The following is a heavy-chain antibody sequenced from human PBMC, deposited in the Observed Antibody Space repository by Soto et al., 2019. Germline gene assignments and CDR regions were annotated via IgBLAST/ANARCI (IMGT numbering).Heavy chain of an antibody. CDR2: IYDSGST. D-gene: IGHD3-22*01. CDR1: GASISSGGYY. V-gene: IGHV4-31*03. J-gene: IGHJ5*02. CDR3: AGGGSSGYNA. Sequence: QVQLQESGPGLVKPSQTLSLTCTVSGASISSGGYYWSWIRQHPGKGLEWIGYIYDSGSTYHNPFLKSRVTISVDTSKNQFSLKLNSVTAADTAVYYCAGGGSSGYNAWGQGILVTVSS.